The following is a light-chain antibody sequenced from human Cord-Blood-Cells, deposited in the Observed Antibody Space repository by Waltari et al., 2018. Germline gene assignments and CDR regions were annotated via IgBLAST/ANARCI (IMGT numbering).Light chain of an antibody. CDR1: SSDVGGYNY. V-gene: IGLV2-14*01. CDR3: SSYTSSSTLWV. Sequence: QSALTQPASVSGSPGQSITISSTGTSSDVGGYNYLPRYQQHPGKAPKLMIYEVSNRPSGVSNRFSGSKSGNTASLTISGLQAEDEADYYCSSYTSSSTLWVFGGGTKLTVL. J-gene: IGLJ3*02. CDR2: EVS.